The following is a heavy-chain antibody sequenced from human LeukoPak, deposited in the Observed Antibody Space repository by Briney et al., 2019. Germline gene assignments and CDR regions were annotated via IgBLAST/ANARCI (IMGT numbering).Heavy chain of an antibody. CDR3: SRESGAFRPFGY. J-gene: IGHJ4*02. CDR2: VSLAGQT. CDR1: GGSISNTNW. Sequence: PSETPSLTCDVSGGSISNTNWWSWVRQPPGQGLEWIGEVSLAGQTNYNPSLNGRVTMSLDESTNQLSLKLTSVTAADTAIYYCSRESGAFRPFGYWGQGTLVIVPS. V-gene: IGHV4-4*02. D-gene: IGHD1-26*01.